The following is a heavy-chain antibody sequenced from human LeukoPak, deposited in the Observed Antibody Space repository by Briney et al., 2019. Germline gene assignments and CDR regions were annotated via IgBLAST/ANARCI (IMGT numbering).Heavy chain of an antibody. J-gene: IGHJ4*02. V-gene: IGHV3-23*01. D-gene: IGHD3-22*01. CDR3: AKGKGTMIGVVIDY. CDR1: GFTFSSYA. CDR2: ISGSGGST. Sequence: PGGSLRLSCAASGFTFSSYAMSWVRQAPGKGLERVSAISGSGGSTYYADSVKGRFTISRDNSNNMLYLQMNSLRAEDTAVYYFAKGKGTMIGVVIDYWGQGTLVTVSS.